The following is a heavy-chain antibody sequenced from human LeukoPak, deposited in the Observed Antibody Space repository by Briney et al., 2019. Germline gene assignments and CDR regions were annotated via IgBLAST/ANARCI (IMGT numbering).Heavy chain of an antibody. D-gene: IGHD2-8*01. CDR1: GFTFSSYA. V-gene: IGHV3-23*01. CDR3: TKGRVSDQ. Sequence: GGSVRLSCAASGFTFSSYAMSWVRQAPGKGLEWVSAISASGGSTYYADSVNGRFTISRDNSKNTLYLEMNSLRAEDTAIYYCTKGRVSDQWGRGTLVTVSS. CDR2: ISASGGST. J-gene: IGHJ4*02.